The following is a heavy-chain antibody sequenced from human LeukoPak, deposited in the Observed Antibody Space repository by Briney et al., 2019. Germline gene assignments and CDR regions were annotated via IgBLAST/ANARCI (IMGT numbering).Heavy chain of an antibody. J-gene: IGHJ4*02. V-gene: IGHV3-23*01. CDR3: AKSRRTYYYDSSGYYPFDY. CDR2: ISGSGGST. Sequence: NPGGSLRLSCAASGFTFSSYAMSWVRQAPGKGLEWVSAISGSGGSTYYADSVKGRFTISRDNSKNTLYLQMNSLRAEDTAVYYCAKSRRTYYYDSSGYYPFDYWGQGTLVTVSS. CDR1: GFTFSSYA. D-gene: IGHD3-22*01.